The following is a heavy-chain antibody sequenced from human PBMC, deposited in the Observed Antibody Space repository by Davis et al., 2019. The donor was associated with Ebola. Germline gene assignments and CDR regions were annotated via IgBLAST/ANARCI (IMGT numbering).Heavy chain of an antibody. J-gene: IGHJ4*02. CDR2: INHSGST. CDR1: GGSFSGYC. Sequence: SETLSLTCAVYGGSFSGYCWRWIRQPPGKGLEWIGEINHSGSTNYNPSLKSRVTISVDTSKNQFSLKLSSVTAADTAVYYCARGRFIMVRGVDYWGQGTLVTVSS. D-gene: IGHD3-10*01. V-gene: IGHV4-34*01. CDR3: ARGRFIMVRGVDY.